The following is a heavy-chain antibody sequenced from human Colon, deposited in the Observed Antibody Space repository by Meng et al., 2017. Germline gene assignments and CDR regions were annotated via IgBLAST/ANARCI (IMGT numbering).Heavy chain of an antibody. CDR1: GFTFSSHR. Sequence: EVQLVESGGGLVKPGWSLRRSCAASGFTFSSHRMNWVRQAPGKGLEWVSTISSGSNFIYYADSLKGRFTISRDNAKNSLYLQIDSLRAEDTAVYYCARDIPGRLFDNWGQGTLVTVSS. J-gene: IGHJ4*02. D-gene: IGHD6-6*01. CDR2: ISSGSNFI. CDR3: ARDIPGRLFDN. V-gene: IGHV3-21*01.